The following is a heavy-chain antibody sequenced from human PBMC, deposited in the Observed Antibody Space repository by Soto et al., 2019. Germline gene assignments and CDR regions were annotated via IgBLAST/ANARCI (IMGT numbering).Heavy chain of an antibody. V-gene: IGHV1-18*01. CDR3: ARDGGPFRDSSGYSDWYFDL. Sequence: VQLVQSGAEVKKPGASVKVSCKASGYTFTSYGISWVRQAPGQGLEWMGWISNYNGYTNYAQKLQGRVTMTTDTSASTAYMEQRSVRSDDTAGYYCARDGGPFRDSSGYSDWYFDLWGRGTLVTVSS. CDR1: GYTFTSYG. D-gene: IGHD3-22*01. J-gene: IGHJ2*01. CDR2: ISNYNGYT.